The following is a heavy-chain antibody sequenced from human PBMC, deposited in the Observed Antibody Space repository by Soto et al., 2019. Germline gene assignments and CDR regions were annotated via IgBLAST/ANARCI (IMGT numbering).Heavy chain of an antibody. CDR1: GFTFRSYW. J-gene: IGHJ4*02. Sequence: EVQLVESGGGFVQPGESLRLSCAASGFTFRSYWMHWVRQAPGKGLVWVSRLNSDGSATTYADSVKGRFPISRDNVKNTLYLQMNSLRAEDRAVYFCARDTQLWRLDSWGQGTRVTVSS. V-gene: IGHV3-74*01. CDR2: LNSDGSAT. CDR3: ARDTQLWRLDS. D-gene: IGHD5-18*01.